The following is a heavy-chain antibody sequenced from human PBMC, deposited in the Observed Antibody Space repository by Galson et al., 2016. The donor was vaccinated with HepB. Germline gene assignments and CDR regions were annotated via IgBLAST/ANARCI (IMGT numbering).Heavy chain of an antibody. D-gene: IGHD3-22*01. J-gene: IGHJ3*02. Sequence: SLRLSCAASGFTFSSYAMSWVRQAPGKGLEWVSGISGSGGSTYYADSVKGRFTISRDNSKNTLYLQMNSLRAEDTAVYYCAKEEYYYDSSGAVHDVFDIWGQGTMVTVSS. CDR3: AKEEYYYDSSGAVHDVFDI. CDR2: ISGSGGST. V-gene: IGHV3-23*01. CDR1: GFTFSSYA.